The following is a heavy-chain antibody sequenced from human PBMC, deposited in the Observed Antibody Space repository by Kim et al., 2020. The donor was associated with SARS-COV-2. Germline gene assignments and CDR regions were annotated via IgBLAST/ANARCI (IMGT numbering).Heavy chain of an antibody. CDR1: GGSISSYY. D-gene: IGHD3-3*01. V-gene: IGHV4-59*13. CDR3: ARVGWVVVFGVVTPNWFDP. J-gene: IGHJ5*02. Sequence: SETLSLTCTVSGGSISSYYWSWIRQPPGKGLEWIGYIYYSGSPNYNPSLKSRVTISVDTSKNQFSLKLSSVTAADTAVYYCARVGWVVVFGVVTPNWFDPWGQGTLVTVSS. CDR2: IYYSGSP.